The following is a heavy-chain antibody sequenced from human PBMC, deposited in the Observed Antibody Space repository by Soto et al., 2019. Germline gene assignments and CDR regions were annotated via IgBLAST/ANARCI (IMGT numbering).Heavy chain of an antibody. CDR3: TRGGAARPDY. J-gene: IGHJ4*02. CDR1: GFRFTSFG. V-gene: IGHV3-48*02. CDR2: ISGLSATT. D-gene: IGHD2-15*01. Sequence: DVVLVNSGGGFVRPGESLRLSCGASGFRFTSFGMNWVRQGPGKGLEWLSYISGLSATTYYADSVRGRFTVSRDNGMNLLFLQLNNLRDDDTAVYYCTRGGAARPDYWGQGSRVVVSS.